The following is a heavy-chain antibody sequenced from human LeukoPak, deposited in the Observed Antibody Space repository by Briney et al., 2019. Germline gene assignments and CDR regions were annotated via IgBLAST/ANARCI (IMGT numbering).Heavy chain of an antibody. CDR1: GGSISSYY. CDR3: ASSPRATTVTT. CDR2: IYYSGST. J-gene: IGHJ5*02. Sequence: PSETLSLTCTVSGGSISSYYWSWIRQPPGKGLEWIGYIYYSGSTNYNPSLKSRVTISVDTSKNQFSLKLSSVTAADTAVYYCASSPRATTVTTWGQGTLVTVSS. V-gene: IGHV4-59*01. D-gene: IGHD4-17*01.